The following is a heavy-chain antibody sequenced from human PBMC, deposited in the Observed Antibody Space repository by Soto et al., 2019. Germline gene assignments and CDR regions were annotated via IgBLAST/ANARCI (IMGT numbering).Heavy chain of an antibody. CDR1: GFSLSSSGVG. CDR2: IYWDHYK. CDR3: ARVMGSGTVGVFDY. Sequence: QITLKESGPTLVKPTQTLTLTCTFSGFSLSSSGVGVGWIRQPPGKALEWLALIYWDHYKQYSPSLKNRFTITQDTSKNQVVLTMTKMEPVDTGTYYCARVMGSGTVGVFDYWGQGTLVTVSS. J-gene: IGHJ4*02. D-gene: IGHD2-21*01. V-gene: IGHV2-5*02.